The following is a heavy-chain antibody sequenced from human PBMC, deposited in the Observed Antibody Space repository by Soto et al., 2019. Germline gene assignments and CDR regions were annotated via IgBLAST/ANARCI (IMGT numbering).Heavy chain of an antibody. Sequence: SETLSLTCTVSGGSISSGGYYWSWIRQHPGKGLEWIGYIYYSGSTYYNPSFQGQVTISADKSISTAYLQWSSLKASDTAMYYCARQPYYYDSSGYVYYFDYWGQGTLVTVSS. CDR1: GGSISSGGYY. CDR2: IYYSGST. J-gene: IGHJ4*02. V-gene: IGHV4-31*01. CDR3: ARQPYYYDSSGYVYYFDY. D-gene: IGHD3-22*01.